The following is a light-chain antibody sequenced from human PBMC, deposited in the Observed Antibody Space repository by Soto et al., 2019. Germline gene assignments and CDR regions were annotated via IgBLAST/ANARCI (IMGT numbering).Light chain of an antibody. CDR2: EVD. J-gene: IGLJ1*01. V-gene: IGLV2-8*01. CDR1: SSDVGGYNY. CDR3: SSYGGSNNFPYV. Sequence: QSVLTQPPSASGSPGQSVTISCTGTSSDVGGYNYVSWYQHHPGKAPKLIIYEVDERPSGVPDRFSGSKSGNTASLTVSGLQAEDEADYYCSSYGGSNNFPYVFGTGTKVTVL.